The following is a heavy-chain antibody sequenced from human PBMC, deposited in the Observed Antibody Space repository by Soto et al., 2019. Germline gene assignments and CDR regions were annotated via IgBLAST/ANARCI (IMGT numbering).Heavy chain of an antibody. D-gene: IGHD1-26*01. CDR3: ARRGGGARMYYYGMDV. CDR2: ISAYNGNT. V-gene: IGHV1-18*01. CDR1: GYTFTSYG. J-gene: IGHJ6*02. Sequence: GASVKVSCKASGYTFTSYGISWVRQAPGQGLEWMGWISAYNGNTNYAQKLQGRVTMTTDTSTSTAYMELRSLRSDDTAVYYCARRGGGARMYYYGMDVWGQGTTVTVSS.